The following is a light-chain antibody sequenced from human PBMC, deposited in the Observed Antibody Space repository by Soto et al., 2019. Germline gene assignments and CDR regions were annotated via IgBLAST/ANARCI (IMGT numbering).Light chain of an antibody. CDR2: EVS. V-gene: IGLV2-14*01. CDR1: SSDIGGYNY. CDR3: SSYTSSSTLYV. Sequence: QSALTQPASVSGSPGQSITISCAGTSSDIGGYNYVSWYQQHPGKATKVMIYEVSNRPSGVSNRFSGSKSGNTASLTISGLQAEDEADYYCSSYTSSSTLYVFGSGTKLTVL. J-gene: IGLJ1*01.